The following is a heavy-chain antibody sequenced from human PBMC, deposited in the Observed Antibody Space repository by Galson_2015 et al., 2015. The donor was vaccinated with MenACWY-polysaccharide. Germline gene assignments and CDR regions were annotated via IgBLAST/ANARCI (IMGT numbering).Heavy chain of an antibody. Sequence: SVKVSCKASGYTFTGYYMHWVRQAPGQGLEWMGWINPNSGGTNYAQKFQGRVTMTRDTSISTAYMELSRLRSDDTAVYYCARDRPRFGGMDVWGQGTTVTVSS. J-gene: IGHJ6*02. CDR1: GYTFTGYY. V-gene: IGHV1-2*02. CDR2: INPNSGGT. D-gene: IGHD3-16*01. CDR3: ARDRPRFGGMDV.